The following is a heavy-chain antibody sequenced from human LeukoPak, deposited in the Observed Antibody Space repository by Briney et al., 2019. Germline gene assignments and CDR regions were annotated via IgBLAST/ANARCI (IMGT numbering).Heavy chain of an antibody. Sequence: GGSLRLSCAASGFTFSTYWMSWVRQAPGKGLEWVSVIYSGGSTYYADSVKGRFTISRDNSKNTLYLQMNSLRAEDTAVYYCARIPSGYKWYFDLWGRGTLVTVSS. CDR3: ARIPSGYKWYFDL. CDR1: GFTFSTYW. J-gene: IGHJ2*01. V-gene: IGHV3-53*01. CDR2: IYSGGST. D-gene: IGHD5-12*01.